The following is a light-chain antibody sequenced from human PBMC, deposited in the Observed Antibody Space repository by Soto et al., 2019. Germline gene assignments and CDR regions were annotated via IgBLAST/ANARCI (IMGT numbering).Light chain of an antibody. Sequence: ALTQSPDTLSLSPGERATLSCRASQSVGSSSLGWYQQKPGPAPRLLIFDISNSATGIPNRFRGSGSGTDSTLTISSVEPEDFAVYYCQLYSRSPRQIASGQGTRLEIK. J-gene: IGKJ5*01. V-gene: IGKV3-20*01. CDR2: DIS. CDR1: QSVGSSS. CDR3: QLYSRSPRQIA.